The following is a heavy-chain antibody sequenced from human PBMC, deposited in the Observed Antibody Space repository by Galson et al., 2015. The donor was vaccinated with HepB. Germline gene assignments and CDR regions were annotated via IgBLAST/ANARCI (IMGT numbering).Heavy chain of an antibody. J-gene: IGHJ6*02. CDR1: GYTFTSYD. Sequence: SVKVSCKASGYTFTSYDINWVRQATGQGLEWMGWMNPNSGNTGYAQKFQGRVTMTRNTSISTAYMELSSLRSEDTAVYYCASTSIAVAGDYYYYGMDVWGQGTTVTVSS. CDR2: MNPNSGNT. CDR3: ASTSIAVAGDYYYYGMDV. V-gene: IGHV1-8*01. D-gene: IGHD6-19*01.